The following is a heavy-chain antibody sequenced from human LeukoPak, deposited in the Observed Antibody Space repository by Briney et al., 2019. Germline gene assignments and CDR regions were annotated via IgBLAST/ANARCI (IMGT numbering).Heavy chain of an antibody. D-gene: IGHD5-12*01. CDR2: TTSNGRNI. CDR1: GFTGYDYP. Sequence: GGSLRLSCAASGFTGYDYPLKRVRPAPGNGLEWGSSTTSNGRNIFYADSVKGRFTIARDNAKNSLYLQMNSLRAEDTAVYYCARGPSGYHNTGGQGTLVTVSS. CDR3: ARGPSGYHNT. J-gene: IGHJ4*02. V-gene: IGHV3-21*01.